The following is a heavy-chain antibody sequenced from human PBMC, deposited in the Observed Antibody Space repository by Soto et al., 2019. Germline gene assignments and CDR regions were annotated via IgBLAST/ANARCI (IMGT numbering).Heavy chain of an antibody. CDR1: GFIYSSCA. CDR3: VKDRSDTWSFDY. V-gene: IGHV3-30*18. Sequence: QVQLVESGGGVVQPGRSLRLSCSASGFIYSSCAMHWVRQVPGKGLEWLAVVSHDGTLYPYADSVKGRFTISRDNSRKMLYLQMNNLRTDDKAVYYCVKDRSDTWSFDYWGQGTLVTVSS. D-gene: IGHD2-8*02. CDR2: VSHDGTLY. J-gene: IGHJ4*02.